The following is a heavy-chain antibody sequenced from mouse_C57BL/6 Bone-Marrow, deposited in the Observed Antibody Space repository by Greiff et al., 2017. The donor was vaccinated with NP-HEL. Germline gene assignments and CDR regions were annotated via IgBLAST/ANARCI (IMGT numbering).Heavy chain of an antibody. J-gene: IGHJ3*01. Sequence: QVQLKESGAELVRPGASVKMSCKASGYTFTSYNMHWVKQTPRQGLEWIGAIYPGNGDTSYNQKFKGKATLTVDKSSSTAYMQLSSLTSEDSAVYFCARGGAYYSNYGGFAYWGQGTLVTVSA. CDR1: GYTFTSYN. D-gene: IGHD2-5*01. CDR3: ARGGAYYSNYGGFAY. CDR2: IYPGNGDT. V-gene: IGHV1-12*01.